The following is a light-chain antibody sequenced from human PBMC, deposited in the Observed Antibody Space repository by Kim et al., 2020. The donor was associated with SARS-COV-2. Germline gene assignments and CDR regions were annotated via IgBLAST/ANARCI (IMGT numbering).Light chain of an antibody. CDR1: SSNIGAAYD. V-gene: IGLV1-40*01. CDR2: GNS. CDR3: QSYDSSLSGYV. J-gene: IGLJ1*01. Sequence: QMVTLSCTGSSSNIGAAYDVSWYQQLPGTAPKLLIYGNSNRPSGVPDRFSGSKSGTSASLAITGLQAEDEADYYCQSYDSSLSGYVFGTGTKVTVL.